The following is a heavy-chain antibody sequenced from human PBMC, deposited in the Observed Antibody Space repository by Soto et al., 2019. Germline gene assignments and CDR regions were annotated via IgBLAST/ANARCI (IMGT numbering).Heavy chain of an antibody. V-gene: IGHV3-23*01. CDR1: GFTFGSYA. Sequence: GGSLRLSCAASGFTFGSYAMSWVRQAPGKGLEWVSAISGSGGSTYYADSVKGRFTISRDNSKNTLYLQMNSLRAEDTAVYYCAKQVGDFWIGYTRLFFDFCDKGTLVTGSS. J-gene: IGHJ4*02. D-gene: IGHD3-3*01. CDR3: AKQVGDFWIGYTRLFFDF. CDR2: ISGSGGST.